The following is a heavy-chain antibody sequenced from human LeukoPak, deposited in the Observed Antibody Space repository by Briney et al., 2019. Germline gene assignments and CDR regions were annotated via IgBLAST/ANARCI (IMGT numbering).Heavy chain of an antibody. CDR2: IYYSGST. V-gene: IGHV4-39*01. D-gene: IGHD4-17*01. Sequence: SETLSLTCTVSGGSISSSNYYWGWIRQPPGKGLEWIGSIYYSGSTYYNPSLKSRVTISVDTSKNQFSLKLSSVTAADTAVYYCARTVTSGYFDYWGQGILVSVSS. CDR1: GGSISSSNYY. CDR3: ARTVTSGYFDY. J-gene: IGHJ4*02.